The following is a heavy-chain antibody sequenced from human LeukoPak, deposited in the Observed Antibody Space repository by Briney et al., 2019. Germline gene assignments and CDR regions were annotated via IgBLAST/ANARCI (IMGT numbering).Heavy chain of an antibody. CDR2: ISYSGST. V-gene: IGHV4-39*01. CDR3: ARTSNYDLLPGYCWFDP. D-gene: IGHD3-9*01. CDR1: GGSISRSTYY. J-gene: IGHJ5*02. Sequence: PSERLSLTCTVSGGSISRSTYYWGWIRQPPGKGLEGIGNISYSGSTYHSPSLRSRVTISVDTSKNQFSLRLNCVPAADTAVYYCARTSNYDLLPGYCWFDPWGQGTLVTVSS.